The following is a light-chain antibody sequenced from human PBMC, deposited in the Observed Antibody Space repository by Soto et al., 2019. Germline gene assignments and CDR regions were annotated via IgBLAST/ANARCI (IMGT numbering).Light chain of an antibody. CDR1: SSDVGAYTY. CDR3: CSYAGGYTHV. V-gene: IGLV2-11*01. J-gene: IGLJ1*01. CDR2: DVT. Sequence: QSALTQPRSVSGSPGQSVTISCTGTSSDVGAYTYVSWFQQHPGKAPKLIIYDVTKRPSGVPHHFSGSKSSNTASLTISGLQAEDEADYYCCSYAGGYTHVFGTGTKLTVL.